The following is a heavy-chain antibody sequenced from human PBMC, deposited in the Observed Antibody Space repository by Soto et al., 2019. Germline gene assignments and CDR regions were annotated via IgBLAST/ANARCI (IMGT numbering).Heavy chain of an antibody. J-gene: IGHJ5*01. D-gene: IGHD3-10*02. CDR1: GYTFTNYD. CDR3: ARVVPGAVPWFGS. Sequence: ASVKVSCKTSGYTFTNYDVTWVRQAPGRGLEWMGWITPYNGNTHYAPQLQGRITLATDTPTNTAYLELTNLTSDDTAMYYCARVVPGAVPWFGSWGLGTPVTVSS. V-gene: IGHV1-18*04. CDR2: ITPYNGNT.